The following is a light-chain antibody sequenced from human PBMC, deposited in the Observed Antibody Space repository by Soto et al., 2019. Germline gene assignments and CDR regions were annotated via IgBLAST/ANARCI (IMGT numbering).Light chain of an antibody. V-gene: IGKV1-17*01. Sequence: DIQMTQSPSSLSASVGDRITLTCRARQVIRIFLAWYQQKPGKAPERLIYAASTLEGGVQSRFSGSGSATEFTLTISSLQPEDSATYDCLQPYTYPYTFGQLTKVEIK. CDR2: AAS. CDR3: LQPYTYPYT. J-gene: IGKJ2*01. CDR1: QVIRIF.